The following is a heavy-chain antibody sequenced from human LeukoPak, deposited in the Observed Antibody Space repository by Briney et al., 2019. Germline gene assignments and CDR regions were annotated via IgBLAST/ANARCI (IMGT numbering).Heavy chain of an antibody. CDR3: ARDGYSYGINWFDP. D-gene: IGHD5-18*01. Sequence: GGSLRLSCAASGLTFSDYYMSWIRQAPGKGLEWVSYISSSGSTIYYADSVKGRFTISRDNAKNSLYLQMNSLRAEDTAVYYCARDGYSYGINWFDPWGQGTLVTVSS. CDR1: GLTFSDYY. CDR2: ISSSGSTI. V-gene: IGHV3-11*04. J-gene: IGHJ5*02.